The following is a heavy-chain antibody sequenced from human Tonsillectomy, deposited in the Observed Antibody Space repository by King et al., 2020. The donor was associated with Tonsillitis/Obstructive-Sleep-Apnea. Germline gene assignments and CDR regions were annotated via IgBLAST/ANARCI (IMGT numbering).Heavy chain of an antibody. CDR2: INKDSGRT. D-gene: IGHD6-19*01. CDR1: GFTLSSSS. Sequence: VQLVESGGGLVQPGGSLRLSCAASGFTLSSSSMSWVRQAPGKGLEWLSSINKDSGRTYYADSVQGRFTISRDDSTNTLFLQMSSLRAEDTAVYFCAKDHPSSGWPAFDYWGQGTLVTVSS. CDR3: AKDHPSSGWPAFDY. J-gene: IGHJ4*02. V-gene: IGHV3-23*04.